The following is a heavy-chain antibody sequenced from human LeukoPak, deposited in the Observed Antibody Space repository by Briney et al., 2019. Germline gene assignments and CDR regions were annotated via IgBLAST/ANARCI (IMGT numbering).Heavy chain of an antibody. CDR3: ARDLLGFRGYSGYDSGHIAVAANYGMDV. V-gene: IGHV1-2*04. Sequence: ASVKVSCKASGYTFTGYYMHWVRQAPGQGLEWMGWINPNSGGTNYAQKFQGWVTMTRDTSISTAYMELSRLRSDDTAVYYCARDLLGFRGYSGYDSGHIAVAANYGMDVWGQGTTVTVSS. D-gene: IGHD5-12*01. J-gene: IGHJ6*02. CDR2: INPNSGGT. CDR1: GYTFTGYY.